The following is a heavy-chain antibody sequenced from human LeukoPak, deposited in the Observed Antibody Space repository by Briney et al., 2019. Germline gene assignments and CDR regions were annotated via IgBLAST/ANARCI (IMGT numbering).Heavy chain of an antibody. CDR1: GYTFTRYY. CDR3: AREGPLPIIVESGPYFDY. D-gene: IGHD3-22*01. CDR2: ISAYNGNT. J-gene: IGHJ4*02. Sequence: GASVKVSCKASGYTFTRYYMHGVRQAAGQGREWMGWISAYNGNTNYAQKLQGRLTMTTVTSTSTAYMVLRSLISDDTAVYYCAREGPLPIIVESGPYFDYWGQGTLVTVSS. V-gene: IGHV1-18*04.